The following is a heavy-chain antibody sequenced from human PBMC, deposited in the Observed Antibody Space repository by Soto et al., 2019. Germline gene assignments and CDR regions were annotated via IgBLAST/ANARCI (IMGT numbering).Heavy chain of an antibody. D-gene: IGHD3-22*01. Sequence: PGGSLRLSCAASGFEFFRYAISWVRQAPGRGLEWVSFISGGVDSDSATATYYADSVKGRFTISRDNSNNMVYLQMNSVRAEDTAVYFCAKDRFTYYNSRGNYHNWFDPWGQGTLVTSPQ. CDR2: ISGGVDSDSATAT. J-gene: IGHJ5*02. V-gene: IGHV3-23*01. CDR3: AKDRFTYYNSRGNYHNWFDP. CDR1: GFEFFRYA.